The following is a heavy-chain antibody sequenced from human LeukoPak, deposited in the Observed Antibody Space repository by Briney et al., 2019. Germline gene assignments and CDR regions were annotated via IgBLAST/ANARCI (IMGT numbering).Heavy chain of an antibody. CDR2: IKHDGSEK. Sequence: PGGSLRLSCAASGFTFSSYWMSWVRQAPGKGLEWVANIKHDGSEKYYVDSVKGRFTISGDNAKNSLYLQMNSLRAEDTAVYYCARGGRDTAMVGPSHGGALFQHWGQGTLVTVSS. CDR3: ARGGRDTAMVGPSHGGALFQH. CDR1: GFTFSSYW. V-gene: IGHV3-7*01. D-gene: IGHD5-18*01. J-gene: IGHJ1*01.